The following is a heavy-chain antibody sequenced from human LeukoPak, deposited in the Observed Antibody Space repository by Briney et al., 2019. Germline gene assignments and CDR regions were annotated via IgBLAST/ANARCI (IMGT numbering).Heavy chain of an antibody. CDR2: IHTSGDT. J-gene: IGHJ5*02. D-gene: IGHD4-17*01. Sequence: GGSLRLSCAASGLTGSHNYVSWVRQAPGKGLEWVSAIHTSGDTCYADSVKGRFTISRDTSKNTLYLQINSLRVKDTAVYYCIVFGDSNHWGQGTLVTVSS. V-gene: IGHV3-53*01. CDR1: GLTGSHNY. CDR3: IVFGDSNH.